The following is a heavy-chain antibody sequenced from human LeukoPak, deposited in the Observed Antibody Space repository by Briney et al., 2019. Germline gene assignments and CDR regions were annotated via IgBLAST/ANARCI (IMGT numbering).Heavy chain of an antibody. V-gene: IGHV3-23*01. CDR1: RFSFNSYV. D-gene: IGHD5-18*01. Sequence: GGSLRLSCAASRFSFNSYVMSWVRQAPGKGLECVSGISATGDNTYYADSVRGRFTISRDNSKNTLYLQMNSLRVEDTAVYYCAKVSGRIQIWPQPFGDGMDVWGQGTTVTVSS. CDR3: AKVSGRIQIWPQPFGDGMDV. J-gene: IGHJ6*02. CDR2: ISATGDNT.